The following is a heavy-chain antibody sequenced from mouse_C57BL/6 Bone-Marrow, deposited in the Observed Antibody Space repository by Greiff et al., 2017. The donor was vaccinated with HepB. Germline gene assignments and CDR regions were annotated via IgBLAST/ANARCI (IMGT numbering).Heavy chain of an antibody. D-gene: IGHD2-3*01. CDR2: IDPSDSYT. V-gene: IGHV1-50*01. CDR3: AREGWLRFAY. CDR1: GYTFTSYW. J-gene: IGHJ3*01. Sequence: QVQLQQPGAELVKPGASVKLSCKASGYTFTSYWMQWVKQRPGQGLEWIGEIDPSDSYTNYNQKFKGKATLTVDTSSSTAYMQLSSLTSEDSAVYYSAREGWLRFAYWGQEALVTVSA.